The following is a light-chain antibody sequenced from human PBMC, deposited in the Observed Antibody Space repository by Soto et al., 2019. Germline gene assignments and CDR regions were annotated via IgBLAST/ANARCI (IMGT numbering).Light chain of an antibody. CDR1: SSDVGSYNL. CDR3: CSYACSNTWV. CDR2: EVT. Sequence: QSALTQPASVSGSPGQSITISCTGTSSDVGSYNLVSWYQQHPGKAPKLRISEVTKRPSGVSNRFSGSKSGNTASLTISGLQAEDESDYYCCSYACSNTWVLGGGTKLTVL. J-gene: IGLJ3*02. V-gene: IGLV2-23*02.